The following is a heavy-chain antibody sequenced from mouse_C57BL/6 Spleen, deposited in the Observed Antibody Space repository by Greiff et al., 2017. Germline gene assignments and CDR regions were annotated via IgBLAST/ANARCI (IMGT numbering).Heavy chain of an antibody. CDR3: ARSGGSSSLYAMDY. CDR2: IDPSDSYT. Sequence: QVQLQQPGAELVMPGASVKLSCKASGYTFTSYWMHWVKQRPGQGLEWIGEIDPSDSYTNYNQKFKGKSTLTVDKSSSTAYMQLSSLTSEDSAVYYCARSGGSSSLYAMDYWGQGTSVTVSS. CDR1: GYTFTSYW. J-gene: IGHJ4*01. V-gene: IGHV1-69*01. D-gene: IGHD1-1*01.